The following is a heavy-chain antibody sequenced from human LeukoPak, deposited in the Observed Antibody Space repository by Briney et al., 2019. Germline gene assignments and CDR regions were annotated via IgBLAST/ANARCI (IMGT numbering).Heavy chain of an antibody. CDR3: ARHELSTSCPYFDY. V-gene: IGHV4-39*01. J-gene: IGHJ4*02. CDR2: IYYSGST. Sequence: TPSETLSLTCTVSGGSISSSSYNWGWIRQPPGKGLEWIGSIYYSGSTYYNPSLKSRVTISVDTSKNQFSLKLSSVTAADTAVYYCARHELSTSCPYFDYWGQGTLVTVSS. D-gene: IGHD2-2*01. CDR1: GGSISSSSYN.